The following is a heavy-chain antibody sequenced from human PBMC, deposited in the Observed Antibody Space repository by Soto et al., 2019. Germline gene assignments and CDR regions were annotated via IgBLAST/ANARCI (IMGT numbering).Heavy chain of an antibody. CDR3: VSLVMEVMDQTDY. CDR1: GFTLTNYG. D-gene: IGHD2-21*01. V-gene: IGHV3-30*03. Sequence: QGHLVESGGGVAQPGGSLRLSCEASGFTLTNYGIHWVRQAPGKGLEWVAVISYDGSKEYYEDSVKGRFTISRDNSKNTVCLQMNSLRVEDTAVYYCVSLVMEVMDQTDYWGQGTLVTVSS. CDR2: ISYDGSKE. J-gene: IGHJ4*02.